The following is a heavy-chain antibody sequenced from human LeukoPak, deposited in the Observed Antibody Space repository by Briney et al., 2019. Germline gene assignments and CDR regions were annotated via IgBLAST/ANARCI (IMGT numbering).Heavy chain of an antibody. CDR2: ITAYSRDT. J-gene: IGHJ4*02. D-gene: IGHD6-19*01. Sequence: ASVKVSCKASGYIFISYGIMWVRQAPGQGLEWMGWITAYSRDTNYTQKVHDRVTMTADTSTSTAYLELRSLRSDDTAIYYCAGVDSSGWYDEVDHWGQGTLVIVSS. CDR1: GYIFISYG. V-gene: IGHV1-18*01. CDR3: AGVDSSGWYDEVDH.